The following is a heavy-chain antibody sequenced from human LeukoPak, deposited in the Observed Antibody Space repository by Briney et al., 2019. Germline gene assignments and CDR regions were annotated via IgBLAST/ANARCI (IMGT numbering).Heavy chain of an antibody. CDR2: IQSKADGGAT. CDR1: GFTFSNAW. D-gene: IGHD3-3*01. Sequence: GGSLRLSCAASGFTFSNAWMRWVRQAPGKGLEWVGRIQSKADGGATDYGAPVKGRFTISRDDSKNTLYLQMDSLKTDDTAVYYCTPVHYTSLRGQGTLVTVSS. J-gene: IGHJ4*02. V-gene: IGHV3-15*01. CDR3: TPVHYTSL.